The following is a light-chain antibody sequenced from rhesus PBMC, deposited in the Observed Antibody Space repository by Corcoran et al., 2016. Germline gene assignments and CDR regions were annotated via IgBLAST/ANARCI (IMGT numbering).Light chain of an antibody. CDR1: QSVSSY. V-gene: IGKV3-10*01. J-gene: IGKJ1*01. Sequence: QVILTQSPATLSLSPGERATLSCRASQSVSSYLACYQQKPWQAPRLLIYGASRRATGIPDRLSGNGSGTYFTLTISSLEPEDVGVYHCYQHSSGYRTFGQGTKVEIK. CDR2: GAS. CDR3: YQHSSGYRT.